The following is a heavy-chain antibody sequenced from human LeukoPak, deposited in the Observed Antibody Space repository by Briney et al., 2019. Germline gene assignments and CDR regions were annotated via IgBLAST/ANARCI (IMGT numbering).Heavy chain of an antibody. J-gene: IGHJ6*03. CDR1: GGSISSSNW. CDR3: ARDWGVSARPGYMDV. Sequence: SETLSLTCAVSGGSISSSNWWSWVRQPPGKGLEWIGYIYHSGSTKYNPSLKSRVTISVDTSKNQFSLRLSSVTAADTAVYYCARDWGVSARPGYMDVWGKGTTVTVSS. D-gene: IGHD6-6*01. V-gene: IGHV4-4*02. CDR2: IYHSGST.